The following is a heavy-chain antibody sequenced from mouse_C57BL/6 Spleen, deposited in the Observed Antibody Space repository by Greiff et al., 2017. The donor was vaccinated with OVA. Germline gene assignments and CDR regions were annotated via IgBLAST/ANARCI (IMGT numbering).Heavy chain of an antibody. Sequence: QVQLQQPGAELVMPGASVKLSCKASGYTFTSYWMHWVKQRPGPGLEWIGEIDPSDSYTNYNQKFKGKSTLTVDKSSSTAYMQLSSLTSEDSAVYYCARASSGYAMDYWGQGTSVTVSS. V-gene: IGHV1-69*01. D-gene: IGHD3-2*02. CDR2: IDPSDSYT. CDR1: GYTFTSYW. J-gene: IGHJ4*01. CDR3: ARASSGYAMDY.